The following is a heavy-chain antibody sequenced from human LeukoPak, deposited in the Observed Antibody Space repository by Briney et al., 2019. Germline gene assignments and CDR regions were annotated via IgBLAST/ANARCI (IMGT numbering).Heavy chain of an antibody. CDR1: GFTFSSYR. D-gene: IGHD3-10*01. CDR3: ARDGRIWFGEMNAFDI. V-gene: IGHV3-21*01. Sequence: GGSLRLSCAASGFTFSSYRMNWVRQAPGKGLEWVSSISSSSSYIYYADSVKGRFTISRDNAKNSLYLQMNSLRAEDTAVYYCARDGRIWFGEMNAFDIWGRGTMVTVSS. CDR2: ISSSSSYI. J-gene: IGHJ3*02.